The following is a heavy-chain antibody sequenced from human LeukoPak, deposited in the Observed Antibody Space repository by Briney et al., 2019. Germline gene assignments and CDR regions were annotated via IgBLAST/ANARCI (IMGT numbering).Heavy chain of an antibody. V-gene: IGHV4-34*01. Sequence: SETLSLTCAVYGGSFSGYYWSWIRQPPGKGLEWIGEINHSGSTNYNPSLKSRVTISVDTSKNQFSLKLSSVTAADTAVYYCARGSGWYVHYYGMDVWGQGTTVTVSS. D-gene: IGHD6-19*01. CDR2: INHSGST. J-gene: IGHJ6*02. CDR3: ARGSGWYVHYYGMDV. CDR1: GGSFSGYY.